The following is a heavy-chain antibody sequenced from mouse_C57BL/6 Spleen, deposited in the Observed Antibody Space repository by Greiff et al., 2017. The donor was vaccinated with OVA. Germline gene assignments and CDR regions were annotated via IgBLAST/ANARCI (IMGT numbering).Heavy chain of an antibody. J-gene: IGHJ4*01. Sequence: QVQLKQPGAELVKPGASVKLSCKASGYTFTSYWMHWVKQRPGQGLEWIGMIHPNSGSTNYNEKFKSKATLTVDKSSSTAYMQLSSLTSEDSAVYYCARVGYYGSSYAMDYWGQGTSVTVSS. CDR3: ARVGYYGSSYAMDY. CDR1: GYTFTSYW. D-gene: IGHD1-1*01. V-gene: IGHV1-64*01. CDR2: IHPNSGST.